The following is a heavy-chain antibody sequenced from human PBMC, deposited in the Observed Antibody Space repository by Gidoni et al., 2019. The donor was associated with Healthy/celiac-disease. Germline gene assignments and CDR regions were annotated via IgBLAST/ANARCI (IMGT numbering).Heavy chain of an antibody. J-gene: IGHJ4*02. CDR1: GGTFSSYT. CDR3: ARDPVDTAMGNFDY. V-gene: IGHV1-69*04. Sequence: QVQLVHSGAEVKKPGSSVKVSCKASGGTFSSYTISWVRQAPGQGLEWMGRIIPILGIANYAQKCQGRVTITADKSTSTAYMELSSLRSEDTAVYYCARDPVDTAMGNFDYWGQGTLVTVSS. CDR2: IIPILGIA. D-gene: IGHD5-18*01.